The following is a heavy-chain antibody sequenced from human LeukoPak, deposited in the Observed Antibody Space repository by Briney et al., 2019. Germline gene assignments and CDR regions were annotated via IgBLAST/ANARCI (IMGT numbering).Heavy chain of an antibody. J-gene: IGHJ4*02. CDR2: IYYSGST. V-gene: IGHV4-39*07. CDR1: GGSISSSSYY. Sequence: SETLSLTCTVSGGSISSSSYYWGWIRQPPGKGLEWIGSIYYSGSTYYNPSLKSRVTISVDTSKNQFSLKLSSVTAADTAVYYCARARVEYYDIAWGMYYFDYWGQGTLVTVSS. CDR3: ARARVEYYDIAWGMYYFDY. D-gene: IGHD3-9*01.